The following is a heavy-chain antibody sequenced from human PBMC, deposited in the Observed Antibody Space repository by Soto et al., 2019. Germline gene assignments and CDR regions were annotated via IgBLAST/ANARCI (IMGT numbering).Heavy chain of an antibody. CDR3: VSDRGYGHASVPYS. J-gene: IGHJ1*01. Sequence: QAQLVESGGGVVQPGRSLRLSCAASGFAFSSYGMHGVRQAPGTGLEWVAVISYDGSLQHYADSVKGRFTISRDNSKNMVLLQMSSLRADDTAVYYCVSDRGYGHASVPYSWVQGTLVRFSS. V-gene: IGHV3-30*03. CDR1: GFAFSSYG. D-gene: IGHD5-18*01. CDR2: ISYDGSLQ.